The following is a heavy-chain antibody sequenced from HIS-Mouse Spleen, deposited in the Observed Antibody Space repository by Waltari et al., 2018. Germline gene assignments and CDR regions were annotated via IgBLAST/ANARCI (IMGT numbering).Heavy chain of an antibody. V-gene: IGHV4-39*07. D-gene: IGHD6-13*01. Sequence: QLQLQESGPGLVKPSETLSLTCTVPGGSISSSSYYWVGIRQPPGKGLEWIGSIYYSGSTYYNPSLKSRVTISVDTSKNQFSLKLSSVTAADTAVYYCAREIPYSSSWYDWYFDLWGRGTLVTVSS. CDR3: AREIPYSSSWYDWYFDL. CDR2: IYYSGST. J-gene: IGHJ2*01. CDR1: GGSISSSSYY.